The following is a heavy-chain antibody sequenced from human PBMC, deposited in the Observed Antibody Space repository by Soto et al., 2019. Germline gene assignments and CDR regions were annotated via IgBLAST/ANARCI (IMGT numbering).Heavy chain of an antibody. CDR3: AAQTRLRYFDWLLHDY. D-gene: IGHD3-9*01. V-gene: IGHV1-24*01. J-gene: IGHJ4*02. CDR1: GYTLTELS. CDR2: FDPEDGET. Sequence: GASVKVSCKVSGYTLTELSMHWVRQAPGKGLEWMGGFDPEDGETIYAQKFQGRVTMTEDTSTDTAYMELSSLRSEDTAVYYCAAQTRLRYFDWLLHDYWGQGTLVTVSS.